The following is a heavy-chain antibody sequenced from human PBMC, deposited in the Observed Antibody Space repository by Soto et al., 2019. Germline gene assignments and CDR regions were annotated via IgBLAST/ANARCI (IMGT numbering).Heavy chain of an antibody. CDR2: IWYDGSNK. J-gene: IGHJ4*02. CDR1: GFTFSSYG. CDR3: ARVGSSLSFDY. D-gene: IGHD6-13*01. V-gene: IGHV3-33*01. Sequence: QAQLVESGGGVVQPGRSLRLSCAASGFTFSSYGMHWVRQAPGKGLEWVAIIWYDGSNKYYADSVKGRFTISRDNSKNTLYLQMNSLRAEDTAVYYCARVGSSLSFDYWGQGTLVTVSS.